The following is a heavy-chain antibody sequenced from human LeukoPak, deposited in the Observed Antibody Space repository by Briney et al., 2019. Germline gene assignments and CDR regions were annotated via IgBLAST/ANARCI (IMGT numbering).Heavy chain of an antibody. CDR2: INHSGST. J-gene: IGHJ4*02. Sequence: SETLSLTCAVYGGSFSGYYWSWIRQPPGKRLEWIGEINHSGSTNYNPSLKSRVTISVDTSKNQFSLKLSSVTAADTAVYYCARGRGSSWYWSAVVYWGQGTLVTVSS. D-gene: IGHD6-13*01. CDR3: ARGRGSSWYWSAVVY. CDR1: GGSFSGYY. V-gene: IGHV4-34*01.